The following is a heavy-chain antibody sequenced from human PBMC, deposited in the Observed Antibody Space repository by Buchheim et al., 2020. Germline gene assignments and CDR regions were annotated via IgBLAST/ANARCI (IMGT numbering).Heavy chain of an antibody. J-gene: IGHJ2*01. CDR3: ARRIAAAGVPSRYFDL. Sequence: QLQLQESGPGLVKPSETLSLPSTVSGGPISSSSYYWGWIRQPPGKGLEWIGRIYYSGSTYYNPSLKSRVTITVDTSKNEFSLKLSSVTAADTAVYYCARRIAAAGVPSRYFDLWGRGTL. V-gene: IGHV4-39*01. D-gene: IGHD6-13*01. CDR1: GGPISSSSYY. CDR2: IYYSGST.